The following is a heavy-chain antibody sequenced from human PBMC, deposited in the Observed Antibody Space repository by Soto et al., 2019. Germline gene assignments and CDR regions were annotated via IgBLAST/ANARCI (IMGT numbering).Heavy chain of an antibody. Sequence: GESLKISCKGSGYSFTSYWIGWVCQMPGKGLEWMGIIWPGDSDTRYSPSFQGQVTISADKSITTAYLQWSSLKASDTAIYYCARAPPGRNGNNRFDFWGQGTLVTFSS. V-gene: IGHV5-51*01. CDR1: GYSFTSYW. CDR2: IWPGDSDT. CDR3: ARAPPGRNGNNRFDF. J-gene: IGHJ4*02. D-gene: IGHD2-15*01.